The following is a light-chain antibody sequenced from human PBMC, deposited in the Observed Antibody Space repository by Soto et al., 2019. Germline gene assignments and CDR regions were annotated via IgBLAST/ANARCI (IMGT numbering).Light chain of an antibody. CDR2: AAS. CDR3: LQHNSYPPT. V-gene: IGKV1-17*01. J-gene: IGKJ4*01. CDR1: QGIGSD. Sequence: DIQMTQSPSSLSASVGDRVTITCRASQGIGSDLGWYQQKPGKAPKRLIYAASSLQSGVPSRFSGRGSGTEFTLTISILQPEDFATYYCLQHNSYPPTFGGGTKVEIK.